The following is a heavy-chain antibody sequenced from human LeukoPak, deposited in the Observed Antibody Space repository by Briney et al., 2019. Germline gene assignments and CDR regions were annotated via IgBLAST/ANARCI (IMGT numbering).Heavy chain of an antibody. Sequence: GGSLRLSCAASRFTFSSYAMSWVRQAPGKGLEWVSGISGSGDNTYYADSVKGRFTISRDNSKNTLYLQMNSLRADDTAVYYCAKGGLVHRFDPWGQGTLVTASS. V-gene: IGHV3-23*01. J-gene: IGHJ5*02. CDR1: RFTFSSYA. CDR3: AKGGLVHRFDP. CDR2: ISGSGDNT.